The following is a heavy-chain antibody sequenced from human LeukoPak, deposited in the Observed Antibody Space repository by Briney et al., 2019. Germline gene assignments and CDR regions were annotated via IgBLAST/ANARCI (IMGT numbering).Heavy chain of an antibody. V-gene: IGHV5-51*01. J-gene: IGHJ3*02. Sequence: GESLKISCKGSGYSFTSYWIGWVRQMPGKGLEWMGIIYPGDSDTRYSPSLQGQVTISADKSISTAYLQWSSLQASDTAMYYCARPCSSTSCYDAFDIWGQGTMVTVSS. CDR1: GYSFTSYW. D-gene: IGHD2-2*01. CDR3: ARPCSSTSCYDAFDI. CDR2: IYPGDSDT.